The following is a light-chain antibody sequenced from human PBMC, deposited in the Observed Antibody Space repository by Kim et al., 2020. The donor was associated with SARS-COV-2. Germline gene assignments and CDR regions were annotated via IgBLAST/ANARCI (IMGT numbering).Light chain of an antibody. CDR3: QAWDSSTAV. CDR2: QDS. Sequence: SYELTQPPSVSVSPGQTASITCSGDKLGDKYACWYQQKPGQSPVLVIHQDSKRPSGIPERFSGSNSGNTATLTISGTQAMDEADYYCQAWDSSTAVFGGGTQLTVL. J-gene: IGLJ3*02. V-gene: IGLV3-1*01. CDR1: KLGDKY.